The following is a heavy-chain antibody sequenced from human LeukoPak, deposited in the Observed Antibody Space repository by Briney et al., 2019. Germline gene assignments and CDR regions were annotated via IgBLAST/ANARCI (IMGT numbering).Heavy chain of an antibody. CDR1: GGSISSGDYY. CDR3: ARVGGSDCSSTSCYQFDP. Sequence: PSETLSLTCTVSGGSISSGDYYWSWIRQPPGKGLEWIGYIYYSGSTYYNPSLKSRVTISVDTSQNQFSLKLSSVTAADTAVYYCARVGGSDCSSTSCYQFDPWGQGTLVTVSS. D-gene: IGHD2-2*01. V-gene: IGHV4-30-4*08. J-gene: IGHJ5*02. CDR2: IYYSGST.